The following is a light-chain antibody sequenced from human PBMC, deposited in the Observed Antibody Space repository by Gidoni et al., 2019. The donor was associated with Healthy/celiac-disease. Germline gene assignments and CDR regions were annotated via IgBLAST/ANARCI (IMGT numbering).Light chain of an antibody. CDR2: WAS. J-gene: IGKJ1*01. CDR1: QTVLYSSDNRNY. Sequence: DIVMTQSPDSLAVSLGERATINCKSSQTVLYSSDNRNYLAWYQQKPGQSPKLLIYWASTRASGVPDRFSGSGSGTDFTLTISTLQAEDAAVYFCQQYYDSPRTFGQXTKVEIK. CDR3: QQYYDSPRT. V-gene: IGKV4-1*01.